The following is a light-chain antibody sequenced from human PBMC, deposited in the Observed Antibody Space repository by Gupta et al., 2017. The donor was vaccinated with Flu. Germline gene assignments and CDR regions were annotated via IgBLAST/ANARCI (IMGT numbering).Light chain of an antibody. CDR1: NIGSKS. Sequence: GQTARITCGGNNIGSKSVHWYQQKPGQAPVLVVNDDIDRPSGIPERISGSKSGKTATLTISRVEAGDEADDDCQVWDRSSDHGVFGGGTKLTVL. J-gene: IGLJ3*02. CDR3: QVWDRSSDHGV. CDR2: DDI. V-gene: IGLV3-21*02.